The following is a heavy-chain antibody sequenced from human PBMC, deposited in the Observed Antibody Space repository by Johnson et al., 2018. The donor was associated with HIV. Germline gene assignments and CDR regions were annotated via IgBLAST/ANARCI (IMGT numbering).Heavy chain of an antibody. CDR2: IKQDGSEK. CDR3: ARRKVEVPNQWFDAFDI. V-gene: IGHV3-7*01. CDR1: GFRFNYYW. J-gene: IGHJ3*02. Sequence: VQLVESGGGLVQPGGSLRLSCAASGFRFNYYWMSWVRQAPGKGLEWVANIKQDGSEKYYVDSVKGRFTIARDNAKNSLYLQRNSLRAEDTAVSYCARRKVEVPNQWFDAFDIWGQGTMVTVSS. D-gene: IGHD3-10*01.